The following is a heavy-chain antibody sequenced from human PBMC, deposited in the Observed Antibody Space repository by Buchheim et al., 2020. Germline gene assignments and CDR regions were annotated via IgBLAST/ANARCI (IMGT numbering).Heavy chain of an antibody. Sequence: QVQLQQWGAGLLKPSETLSLTCAVYGGSFSGYYWSWIRQPPGKGLEWIGEINHSGSTNYNPSLKSRVTISVDTSKKQLSLKLSSVTAADTAVYYCRIAARPGYYYYMDVWGKGTT. D-gene: IGHD6-6*01. V-gene: IGHV4-34*01. CDR2: INHSGST. J-gene: IGHJ6*03. CDR1: GGSFSGYY. CDR3: RIAARPGYYYYMDV.